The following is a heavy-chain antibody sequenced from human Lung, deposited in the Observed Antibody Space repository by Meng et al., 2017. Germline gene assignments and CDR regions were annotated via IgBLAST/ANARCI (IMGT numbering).Heavy chain of an antibody. Sequence: QVHLVQSGAEVKKPGASVKVSCKASGYTFTNYAMHWVRQAPGQGLEWMGWINAGSENTEYSQKFQGRVTLTRDTSATTAYMELRSLKSEDTAIYYCARDIVVTFGELTTLDSWGQGNLVTVSS. J-gene: IGHJ4*02. D-gene: IGHD2-21*01. CDR3: ARDIVVTFGELTTLDS. V-gene: IGHV1-3*01. CDR1: GYTFTNYA. CDR2: INAGSENT.